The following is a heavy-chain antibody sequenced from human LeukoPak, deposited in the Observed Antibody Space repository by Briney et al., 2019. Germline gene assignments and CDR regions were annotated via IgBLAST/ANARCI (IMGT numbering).Heavy chain of an antibody. J-gene: IGHJ4*02. V-gene: IGHV1-69*13. D-gene: IGHD6-13*01. CDR3: ARALRVGYSSSWGSFDY. CDR2: IIPIFGTA. Sequence: GASVKVSCKASGGTFSSYAISWVRQAPAQGLEWMGGIIPIFGTANYAQKFQGRVTITADESTSTAYMELSSLRSEDTAVYYCARALRVGYSSSWGSFDYWGQGTLVTVSS. CDR1: GGTFSSYA.